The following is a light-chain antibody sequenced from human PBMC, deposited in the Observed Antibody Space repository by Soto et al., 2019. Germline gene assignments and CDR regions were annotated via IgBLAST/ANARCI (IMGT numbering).Light chain of an antibody. CDR1: SSDVGAFNY. CDR2: EVS. CDR3: NSYTTSNTWV. Sequence: QSALTQPASVSGSPGQSLTISCTGSSSDVGAFNYVSWYRQNPGKAPKVLIREVSNRPSGVSNRVSGSKSDNTASLTISGLQVEDEADYYCNSYTTSNTWVFGGGTKVTVL. V-gene: IGLV2-14*01. J-gene: IGLJ3*02.